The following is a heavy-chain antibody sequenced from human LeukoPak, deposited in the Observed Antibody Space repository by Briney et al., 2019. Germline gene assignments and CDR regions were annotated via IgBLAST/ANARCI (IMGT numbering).Heavy chain of an antibody. D-gene: IGHD2-15*01. CDR1: GGTFSSYA. Sequence: SVKVSCKASGGTFSSYAISWVRQAPGQGLEWMGGIISIFGTANYAQKFQGRVTITADESTSTAYMELSSLRSEDTAVYYCAREGYCSGGSCYSRWFDPWGQGTLATVSS. CDR2: IISIFGTA. V-gene: IGHV1-69*01. J-gene: IGHJ5*02. CDR3: AREGYCSGGSCYSRWFDP.